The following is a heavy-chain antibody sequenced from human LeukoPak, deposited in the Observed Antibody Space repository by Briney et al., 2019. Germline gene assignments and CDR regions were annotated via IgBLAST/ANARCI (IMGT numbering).Heavy chain of an antibody. D-gene: IGHD5-24*01. J-gene: IGHJ4*02. CDR2: ISGSGGST. CDR1: GFTFSSYA. Sequence: GGSLRLSCAASGFTFSSYAMSWVRQAPGKGLEWVSAISGSGGSTCYADSVKGRFTISRDNSKNTLYLQMNSLRAEDTAVYYCAKSGGKDGYSNFDYWGQGTLVTVSS. CDR3: AKSGGKDGYSNFDY. V-gene: IGHV3-23*01.